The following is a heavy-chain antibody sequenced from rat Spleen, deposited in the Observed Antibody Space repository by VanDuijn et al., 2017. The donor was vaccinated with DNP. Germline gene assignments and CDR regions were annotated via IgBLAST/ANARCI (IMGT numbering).Heavy chain of an antibody. V-gene: IGHV3-1*01. D-gene: IGHD5-1*01. Sequence: EVQLQESGPGLVQPSQSLSLTCSVTGYSITSNYWGWIRKFPGNKMEWIGHISYSGSTTYNPSLRSRISITRDTSKNQFFLQLHSVTTEDTATYYCARSNWRFDCWGQGVMVTVSS. CDR2: ISYSGST. CDR3: ARSNWRFDC. CDR1: GYSITSNY. J-gene: IGHJ2*01.